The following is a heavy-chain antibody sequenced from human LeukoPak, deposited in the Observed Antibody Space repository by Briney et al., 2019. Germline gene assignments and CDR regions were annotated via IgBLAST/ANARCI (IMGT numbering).Heavy chain of an antibody. V-gene: IGHV1-24*01. CDR2: FEPEDGEP. J-gene: IGHJ4*02. D-gene: IGHD1-26*01. CDR1: GDSLRDTS. Sequence: ASVKASCKVSGDSLRDTSIHWVRQAPGQWLEWMGGFEPEDGEPIFAQTFQGRLSMTEDTSTDTAHMELSSLTVEDTAVYYCATADKWEPLDYWGQGTLVTVSS. CDR3: ATADKWEPLDY.